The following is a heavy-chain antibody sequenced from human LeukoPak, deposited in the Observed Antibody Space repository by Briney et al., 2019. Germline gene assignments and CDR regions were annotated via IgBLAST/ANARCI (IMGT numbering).Heavy chain of an antibody. CDR3: ARGAHASGWYGDFDY. D-gene: IGHD6-19*01. Sequence: ASVKVSCKASGYTFTGYYMHWVRQAPGQGLERMGWINPNSGVTNYEQKFQGRVTMARVTSISTAYMELSSLRSDDTAVYYCARGAHASGWYGDFDYWGQGTLVTVSS. CDR1: GYTFTGYY. V-gene: IGHV1-2*02. J-gene: IGHJ4*02. CDR2: INPNSGVT.